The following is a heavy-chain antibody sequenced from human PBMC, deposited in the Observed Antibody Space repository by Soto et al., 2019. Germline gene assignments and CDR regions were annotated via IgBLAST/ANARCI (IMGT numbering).Heavy chain of an antibody. V-gene: IGHV4-30-4*01. J-gene: IGHJ4*02. CDR3: ARENRGVITSQFDY. D-gene: IGHD3-10*01. CDR2: IYYSGSN. Sequence: SETLSLTCTVSGGSISSGDYYWSWIRQPPGKGLEWIGYIYYSGSNYYNPSLKSRVTISVDTSKNQFSLKLSSVTAADTAVYYCARENRGVITSQFDYWGQGTLVTVSS. CDR1: GGSISSGDYY.